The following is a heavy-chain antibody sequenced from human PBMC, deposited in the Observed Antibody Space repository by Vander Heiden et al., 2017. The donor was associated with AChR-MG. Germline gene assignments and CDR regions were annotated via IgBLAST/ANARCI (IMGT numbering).Heavy chain of an antibody. D-gene: IGHD3-10*01. CDR2: TYYRSKWSK. CDR3: ALGTVNDYFDY. Sequence: QVQLQQSGPGLLKPSETLSVTCAISGTSVSRNGAAWHWIRQSPSRGLEWLGRTYYRSKWSKDYAVSMKSRITIDPDTSKNQISLQLTSVTPEDTAVYYCALGTVNDYFDYWGQGTLVTVSS. J-gene: IGHJ4*02. CDR1: GTSVSRNGAA. V-gene: IGHV6-1*01.